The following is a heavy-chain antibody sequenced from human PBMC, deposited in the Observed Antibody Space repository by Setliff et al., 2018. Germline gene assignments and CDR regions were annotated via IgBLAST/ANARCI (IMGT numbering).Heavy chain of an antibody. CDR3: STAEGDSSSFYHNMDV. V-gene: IGHV3-15*01. J-gene: IGHJ6*02. D-gene: IGHD6-6*01. CDR2: IKSKPDGGAA. Sequence: PGGSLRLSCAASGFTLSNAWMIWVRQAPGKGLEWVGQIKSKPDGGAAEYASHVRGRFTISRDDSKSTLYLQMSSLKTEGTAVYYCSTAEGDSSSFYHNMDVWGQGSTVTVSS. CDR1: GFTLSNAW.